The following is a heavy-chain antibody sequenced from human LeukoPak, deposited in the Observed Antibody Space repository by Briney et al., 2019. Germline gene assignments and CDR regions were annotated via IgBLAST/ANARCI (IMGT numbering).Heavy chain of an antibody. J-gene: IGHJ4*02. V-gene: IGHV3-48*03. CDR3: ARDGAPRTDY. Sequence: GGSLRLSCAASGFTFSSYEMNWVRQAPGKGLEWVSYISSTGSLKYYADSMKGRFTISRDNVRNSLYLQMNSLRVDDTAVYYCARDGAPRTDYWGQGTLVTVSS. CDR1: GFTFSSYE. D-gene: IGHD3-16*01. CDR2: ISSTGSLK.